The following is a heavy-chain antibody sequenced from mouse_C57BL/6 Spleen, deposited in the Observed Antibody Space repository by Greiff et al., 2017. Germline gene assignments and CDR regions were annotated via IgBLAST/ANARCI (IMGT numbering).Heavy chain of an antibody. CDR3: ARSPYGKEYFDV. D-gene: IGHD1-1*01. J-gene: IGHJ1*03. Sequence: QVQLQQSGAELVKPGASVKISCKASGYAFSSYWMNWVKQRPGKGLEWIGQIYPGDGDTNYNGKFKGKATLTADKSTSTAYMQLSSLTSEDSAVYFCARSPYGKEYFDVWGTGTTVTVSS. CDR2: IYPGDGDT. CDR1: GYAFSSYW. V-gene: IGHV1-80*01.